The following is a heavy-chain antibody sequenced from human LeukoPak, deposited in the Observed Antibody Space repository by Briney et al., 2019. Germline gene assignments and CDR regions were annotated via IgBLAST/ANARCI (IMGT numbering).Heavy chain of an antibody. V-gene: IGHV3-30*02. CDR1: GFTFSSYG. J-gene: IGHJ6*03. Sequence: GGSLRLSCAASGFTFSSYGMHWVRQAPGKGLEWVAYIQYDGSNEQYADPVKGRFSISRDSSKNILYLQMNSLRAEDTAVYYCAKDRCSNGIGCYYYYMDVWGKGTTVTISS. CDR2: IQYDGSNE. D-gene: IGHD2-8*01. CDR3: AKDRCSNGIGCYYYYMDV.